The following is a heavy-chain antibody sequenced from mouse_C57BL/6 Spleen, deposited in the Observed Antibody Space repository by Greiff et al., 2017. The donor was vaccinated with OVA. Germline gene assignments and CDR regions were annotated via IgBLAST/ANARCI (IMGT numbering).Heavy chain of an antibody. Sequence: VHLVESGPELVKPGASVKISCKASGYAFSSSWMNWVKQRPGKGLEWIGRIYPGDGDTNYNGQFKGKATLTADKASSTAYMQLSSLTSEDSAVYFCARGGYGNYAAYWGQGTLVTVSA. CDR3: ARGGYGNYAAY. CDR2: IYPGDGDT. J-gene: IGHJ3*01. D-gene: IGHD2-10*02. V-gene: IGHV1-82*01. CDR1: GYAFSSSW.